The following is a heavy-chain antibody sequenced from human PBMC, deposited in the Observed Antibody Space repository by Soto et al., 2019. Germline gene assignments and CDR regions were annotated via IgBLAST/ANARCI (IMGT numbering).Heavy chain of an antibody. CDR3: TRDRSPFTIFGVVIMDYYYYYGMDG. Sequence: SLRLPCKPSGFTPGDYAMSSFRQAPGKGVEGVGFIRSKAYGGKTEYAASVKGRFTISRDDSKSIAYLQMNSLKTEDTAVYYCTRDRSPFTIFGVVIMDYYYYYGMDGWGQGTTVTVSS. D-gene: IGHD3-3*01. J-gene: IGHJ6*02. CDR1: GFTPGDYA. V-gene: IGHV3-49*03. CDR2: IRSKAYGGKT.